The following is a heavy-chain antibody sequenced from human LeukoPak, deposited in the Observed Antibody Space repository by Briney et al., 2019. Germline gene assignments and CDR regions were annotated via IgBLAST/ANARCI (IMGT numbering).Heavy chain of an antibody. Sequence: GGSLRLSCAASGFTFSNYWMSWVRQAPGKGLEWVANIKHDGGEKYYVNSVKGRFAISRDNAKNSLYLQMNSLRAEDTAVYYCAELGITMIGGVWGKGTTVTISS. J-gene: IGHJ6*04. CDR1: GFTFSNYW. CDR2: IKHDGGEK. V-gene: IGHV3-7*01. D-gene: IGHD3-10*02. CDR3: AELGITMIGGV.